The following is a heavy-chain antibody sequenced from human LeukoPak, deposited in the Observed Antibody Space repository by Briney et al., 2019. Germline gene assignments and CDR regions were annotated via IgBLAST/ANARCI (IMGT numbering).Heavy chain of an antibody. CDR1: GYSFTSYW. J-gene: IGHJ1*01. CDR2: IYPGDSDT. V-gene: IGHV5-51*01. Sequence: GESLKISCKGSGYSFTSYWIGWVRQMPGKGLEWMGIIYPGDSDTRYSPSFQGQVTISADKSISTAYLQWSSLKASDTAMYYCTRIIRTYCGENCYRPEYFQYWGQGPLVTVSS. CDR3: TRIIRTYCGENCYRPEYFQY. D-gene: IGHD2-21*02.